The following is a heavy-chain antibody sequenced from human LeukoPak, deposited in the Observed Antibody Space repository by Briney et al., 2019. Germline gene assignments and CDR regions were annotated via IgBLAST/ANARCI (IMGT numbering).Heavy chain of an antibody. CDR1: GFTFDDYT. D-gene: IGHD6-19*01. CDR2: ISGSGGST. CDR3: AKDFQWLGTFDY. Sequence: PGGSLRLSCAASGFTFDDYTMHWVRQAPGKGLEWVSAISGSGGSTYYADSVKGRFTISRDNSKNTLYLQMNSLRAEDTAVYYCAKDFQWLGTFDYWGQGTLVTVSS. V-gene: IGHV3-23*01. J-gene: IGHJ4*02.